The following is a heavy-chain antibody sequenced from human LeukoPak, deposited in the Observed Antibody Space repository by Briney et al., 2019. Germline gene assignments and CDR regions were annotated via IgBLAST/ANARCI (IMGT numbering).Heavy chain of an antibody. D-gene: IGHD4-17*01. CDR1: GYTFTGYY. Sequence: ASVKVSCKASGYTFTGYYIHWVRQAPGQGLEWMGWINPNSGGTNYAQKFQGRVTMTMDTSISTAYMELSRLRSDDTAVFYCAREGGGDYGDNYFDYWGQGTLVTVSS. J-gene: IGHJ4*02. CDR3: AREGGGDYGDNYFDY. V-gene: IGHV1-2*02. CDR2: INPNSGGT.